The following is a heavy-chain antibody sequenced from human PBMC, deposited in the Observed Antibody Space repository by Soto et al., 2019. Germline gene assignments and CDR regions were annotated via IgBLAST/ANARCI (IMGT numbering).Heavy chain of an antibody. Sequence: GGSLRFSCAASGFTFSSSAFHWVRQAPGKGLEWVSLISYDGNNKYYADSVKGRFTISRDNSKNTLYLQMNSLRTEDTAIYYCAREVASYDSSGYFDYWGQGTLVTVSS. V-gene: IGHV3-30-3*01. J-gene: IGHJ4*02. CDR3: AREVASYDSSGYFDY. D-gene: IGHD3-22*01. CDR1: GFTFSSSA. CDR2: ISYDGNNK.